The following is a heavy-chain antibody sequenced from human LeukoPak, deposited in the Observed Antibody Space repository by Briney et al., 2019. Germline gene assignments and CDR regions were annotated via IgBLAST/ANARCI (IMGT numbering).Heavy chain of an antibody. J-gene: IGHJ3*02. D-gene: IGHD6-19*01. CDR2: IYSGGST. V-gene: IGHV3-53*01. CDR3: ARDSSSGWFDAFDI. Sequence: PGGSLRLSCAASGFIVSNNYMTWVRQAPGKRLEWVSLIYSGGSTYYADSVKGRFTISRDNSKNTLYLQMNSLRAEDTAVYYCARDSSSGWFDAFDIWGQGTMVTVS. CDR1: GFIVSNNY.